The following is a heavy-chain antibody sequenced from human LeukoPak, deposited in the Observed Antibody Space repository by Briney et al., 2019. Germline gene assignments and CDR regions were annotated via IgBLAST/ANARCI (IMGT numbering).Heavy chain of an antibody. CDR1: GGSISSYY. CDR3: ARADGVHFDY. J-gene: IGHJ4*02. D-gene: IGHD3-10*01. Sequence: SETLSLTCTVSGGSISSYYWSWIRQPPGKGLEWIGYIYYSGSTNYNPSLKSRVTISVDTFKNQFSLKLSSVTAADTAVYYCARADGVHFDYWGQGTLVTVSS. CDR2: IYYSGST. V-gene: IGHV4-59*01.